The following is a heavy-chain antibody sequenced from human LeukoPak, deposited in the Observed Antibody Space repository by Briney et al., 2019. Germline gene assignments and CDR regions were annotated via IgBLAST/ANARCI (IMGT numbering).Heavy chain of an antibody. CDR2: ISGSGGST. CDR3: AKGSYYDSSGYYHE. J-gene: IGHJ4*02. Sequence: GGSLRLSCAASGFTFSSYAMSRVRQAPGKGLEWVSAISGSGGSTYYADSVKGRFTISRDNSKNTLYLQMNSLRAEDTAVYYCAKGSYYDSSGYYHEWGQGTLVTVS. V-gene: IGHV3-23*01. D-gene: IGHD3-22*01. CDR1: GFTFSSYA.